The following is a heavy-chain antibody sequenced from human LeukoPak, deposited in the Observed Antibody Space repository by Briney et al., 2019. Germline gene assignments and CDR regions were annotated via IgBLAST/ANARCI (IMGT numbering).Heavy chain of an antibody. V-gene: IGHV3-33*01. CDR2: IWYDGSNK. CDR1: GFTFSSYG. D-gene: IGHD3-10*01. CDR3: ARDTLLWFGETNPYYYGMDV. Sequence: PGGSLRLSCAASGFTFSSYGMHWVRQAPGKGLEGVAVIWYDGSNKYYADSVKGRFTISRDNSKNTLYLQMNSLRAEDTAVYYCARDTLLWFGETNPYYYGMDVWGQGTTVTVSS. J-gene: IGHJ6*02.